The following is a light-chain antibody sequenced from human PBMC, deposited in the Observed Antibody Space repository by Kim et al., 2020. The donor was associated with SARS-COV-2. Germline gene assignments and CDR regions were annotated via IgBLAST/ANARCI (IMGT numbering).Light chain of an antibody. CDR1: KGISSA. V-gene: IGKV1D-13*01. CDR3: QQFKNLIT. CDR2: DAY. Sequence: ASVGDRVTLSCQTSKGISSALGWYQKKPGNAPKLLFYDAYSSESGVQTRFSGSGSGKDLPLTISGLQPEDFGNYFCQQFKNLITFGEGTRLEIK. J-gene: IGKJ5*01.